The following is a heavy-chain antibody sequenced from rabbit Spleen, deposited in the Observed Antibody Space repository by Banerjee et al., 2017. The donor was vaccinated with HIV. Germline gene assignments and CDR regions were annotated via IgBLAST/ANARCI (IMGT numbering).Heavy chain of an antibody. CDR3: ARDLANVIGWNFGL. CDR2: INSKSGEN. V-gene: IGHV1S45*01. CDR1: GFSLSYNYV. Sequence: QEQLEESGGGLVKPGGSLVLTCKASGFSLSYNYVICWVRQAPGKGLEWIACINSKSGENVYATWAKGRFPISKTSSTTVTLQMTSLTAADTATYFCARDLANVIGWNFGLWGPGTLVTVS. D-gene: IGHD1-1*01. J-gene: IGHJ4*01.